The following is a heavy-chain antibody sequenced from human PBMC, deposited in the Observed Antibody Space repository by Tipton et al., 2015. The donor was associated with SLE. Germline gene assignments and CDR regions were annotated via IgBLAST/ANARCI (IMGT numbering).Heavy chain of an antibody. Sequence: SLRLSCAASGFTFNIFAMGWVRQAPGKGLEGVSLIYSDGSGTSYADSVKGRFTTSRDNSKNTQYLQMNDLRADDTAVYYCAKFRQGWYFDLWGRGTLVTVSS. V-gene: IGHV3-23*03. CDR1: GFTFNIFA. CDR2: IYSDGSGT. D-gene: IGHD3-10*01. J-gene: IGHJ2*01. CDR3: AKFRQGWYFDL.